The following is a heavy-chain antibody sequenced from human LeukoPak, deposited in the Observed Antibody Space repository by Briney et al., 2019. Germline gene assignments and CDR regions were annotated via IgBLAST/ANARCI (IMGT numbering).Heavy chain of an antibody. Sequence: SVKVSCKASGGTFSSYAISWVRQAPGQGLEWMGGIIPIFGTANYAQKFQGRVTITADESTSTAYMELSSLRPEDTAVYYCARSRQATTGTTVNWFDPWGQGTLVTVSS. CDR3: ARSRQATTGTTVNWFDP. CDR1: GGTFSSYA. J-gene: IGHJ5*02. CDR2: IIPIFGTA. V-gene: IGHV1-69*13. D-gene: IGHD1-1*01.